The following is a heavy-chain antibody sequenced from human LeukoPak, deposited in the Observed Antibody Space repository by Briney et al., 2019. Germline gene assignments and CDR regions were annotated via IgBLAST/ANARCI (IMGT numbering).Heavy chain of an antibody. J-gene: IGHJ4*02. CDR2: IRSKANSYAT. D-gene: IGHD6-13*01. CDR1: GFTFSGSA. V-gene: IGHV3-73*01. CDR3: TRHDGSRIDY. Sequence: GGSLGLSCAASGFTFSGSAMRWVRQASGKGLEWVGRIRSKANSYATAYAASVKGRFTISRDDSKNTAYLQMNSLKTEDTAVYYCTRHDGSRIDYWGQGTLVTVSS.